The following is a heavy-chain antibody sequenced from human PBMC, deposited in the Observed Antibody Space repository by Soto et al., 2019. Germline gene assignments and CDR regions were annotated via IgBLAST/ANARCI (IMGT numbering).Heavy chain of an antibody. CDR1: GFTFSSYA. J-gene: IGHJ4*02. V-gene: IGHV3-23*01. D-gene: IGHD3-16*02. CDR2: ISGSGGST. Sequence: GGSLRLSCAASGFTFSSYAMSWVRQAPGKGLEWVSAISGSGGSTYYADSVKGRFTISRDNSKNTLYLQMNSLRAEDTAVYYCAKDQGAQRIMITFGGVIANNGFDYWGQGTLVTVSS. CDR3: AKDQGAQRIMITFGGVIANNGFDY.